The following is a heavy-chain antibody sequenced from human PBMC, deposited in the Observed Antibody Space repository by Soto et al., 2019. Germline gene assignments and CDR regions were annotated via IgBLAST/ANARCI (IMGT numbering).Heavy chain of an antibody. CDR1: GFPFNSYA. Sequence: GGSLGLSCAASGFPFNSYAMSWVRQAPGKGLEWVSAISGSGGSTYYADSVKGRFTISRDNSKNTLYLQMNSLRAEDTAVYYCAKVPPWSAALYYFDYWGQGTLVTVSS. D-gene: IGHD1-1*01. CDR2: ISGSGGST. J-gene: IGHJ4*02. CDR3: AKVPPWSAALYYFDY. V-gene: IGHV3-23*01.